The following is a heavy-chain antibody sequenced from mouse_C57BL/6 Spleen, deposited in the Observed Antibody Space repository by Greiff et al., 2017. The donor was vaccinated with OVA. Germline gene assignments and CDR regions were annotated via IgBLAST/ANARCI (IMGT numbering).Heavy chain of an antibody. CDR1: GYTFTSYW. V-gene: IGHV1-5*01. Sequence: EVQLQQSGTVLARPGASVKMSCKTSGYTFTSYWMHWVKQRPGQGLEWIGAIYPGNSDTSYNQKFKGKAKLTAVTSASTAYMELSSLTNEDSAVYYCTSLYSNYGYFDYWGQGTTLTVSS. CDR3: TSLYSNYGYFDY. J-gene: IGHJ2*01. D-gene: IGHD2-5*01. CDR2: IYPGNSDT.